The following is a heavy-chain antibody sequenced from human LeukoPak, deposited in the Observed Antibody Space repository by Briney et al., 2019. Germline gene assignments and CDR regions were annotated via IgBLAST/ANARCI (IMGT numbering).Heavy chain of an antibody. Sequence: SETLSLTCTVSGGSIRSFDNYWVWIRQPPGKGLEWTGGIHYNGNTYYYPSLKSRVTISVDTSKNQFSLRLSSVTAADTAVYYCARDVRDSSGFYLRAFDYWGQGTLVTVSS. V-gene: IGHV4-39*07. CDR1: GGSIRSFDNY. D-gene: IGHD3-22*01. J-gene: IGHJ4*02. CDR3: ARDVRDSSGFYLRAFDY. CDR2: IHYNGNT.